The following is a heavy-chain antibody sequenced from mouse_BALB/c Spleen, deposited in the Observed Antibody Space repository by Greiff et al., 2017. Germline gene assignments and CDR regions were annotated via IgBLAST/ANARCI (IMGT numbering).Heavy chain of an antibody. V-gene: IGHV5-4*02. D-gene: IGHD1-1*01. Sequence: EVKVEESGGGLVKPGGSLKLSCAASGFTFSDYYMYWVRQTPEKRLEWVATISDGGSYTYYPDSVKGRFTISRDNAKNNLYLQMSSLKSEDTAMYYCAREGDYYGSSWFAYWGQGTLVTVSA. CDR2: ISDGGSYT. J-gene: IGHJ3*01. CDR3: AREGDYYGSSWFAY. CDR1: GFTFSDYY.